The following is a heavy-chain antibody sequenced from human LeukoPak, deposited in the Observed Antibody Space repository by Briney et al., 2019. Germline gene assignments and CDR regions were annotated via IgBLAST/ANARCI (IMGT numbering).Heavy chain of an antibody. Sequence: PSGTLSLTCAVSSGSISSSNWWGWVRQPPGKGLEWIGEIYHSGSTNYNPSLKSRVTISVDKSKNQFSLKLSSVTAADTAVYYCARGYSSGWYSYYFDYWGQGTLVTVSS. CDR3: ARGYSSGWYSYYFDY. D-gene: IGHD6-19*01. CDR1: SGSISSSNW. J-gene: IGHJ4*02. CDR2: IYHSGST. V-gene: IGHV4-4*02.